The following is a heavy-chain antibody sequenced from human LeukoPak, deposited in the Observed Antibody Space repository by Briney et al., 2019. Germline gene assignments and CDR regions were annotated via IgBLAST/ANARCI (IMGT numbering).Heavy chain of an antibody. Sequence: GGSLRLSCAASGFTVSSNYMSWVRQAPGKGLEWVSVIYSGGSTYYADSVKGRFTISRDNAKNSLYLQMNSLRAEDTAVYYCARPARAYCGGDCPIDYWGQGTLVTVSS. CDR2: IYSGGST. CDR3: ARPARAYCGGDCPIDY. D-gene: IGHD2-21*01. CDR1: GFTVSSNY. J-gene: IGHJ4*02. V-gene: IGHV3-66*04.